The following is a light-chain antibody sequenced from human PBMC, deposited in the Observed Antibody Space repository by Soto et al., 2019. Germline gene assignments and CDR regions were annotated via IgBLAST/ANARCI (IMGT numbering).Light chain of an antibody. CDR1: QSVSNY. V-gene: IGKV3-11*02. CDR2: EAS. CDR3: QQFGNSPWT. Sequence: DIVLTQSPATLSLSPGERATLSCRASQSVSNYLVWYQQKPGQAPRLLIYEASNRATGIPARFSGSGSGRDFTLTISRLEPEDFAVYFCQQFGNSPWTFGQGTKVDIK. J-gene: IGKJ1*01.